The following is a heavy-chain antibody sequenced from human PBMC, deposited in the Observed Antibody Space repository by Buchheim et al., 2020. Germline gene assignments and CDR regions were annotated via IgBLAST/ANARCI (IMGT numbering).Heavy chain of an antibody. CDR1: GYTFTSYY. Sequence: QVQLVQSGAEVKKPGASVKVSCKASGYTFTSYYILWVRLAPGQGLEWMGIVNPDSGDTRYAQKLQDRVTMTRDTSQTTVYMELSSLRSGDTAVYYCARVGDWSGYLDYWGQGTL. CDR2: VNPDSGDT. CDR3: ARVGDWSGYLDY. D-gene: IGHD3-3*01. J-gene: IGHJ4*02. V-gene: IGHV1-46*04.